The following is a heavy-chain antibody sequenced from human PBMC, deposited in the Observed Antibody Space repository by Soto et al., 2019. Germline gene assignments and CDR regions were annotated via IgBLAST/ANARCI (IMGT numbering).Heavy chain of an antibody. Sequence: ASVKVSCKASGYTFTSYGISWVRQAPGQGLEWMGWISAYNGNTNYAQKLQGRVTMTTDTSTSTAYMELRSLRSDDTAVYYCSVWNYGYGGVLIDYWGQGTLVTVSS. CDR1: GYTFTSYG. J-gene: IGHJ4*02. D-gene: IGHD1-7*01. V-gene: IGHV1-18*01. CDR2: ISAYNGNT. CDR3: SVWNYGYGGVLIDY.